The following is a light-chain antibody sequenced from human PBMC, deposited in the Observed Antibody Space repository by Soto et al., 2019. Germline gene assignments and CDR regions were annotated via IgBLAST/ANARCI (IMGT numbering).Light chain of an antibody. V-gene: IGLV4-69*01. Sequence: QAVVTQSPSASASRGASVNLTCTLNSGHSSYAIAWHQQQPEKGPRFLMRLNTDGTHKKGDGIPDRFSGSSSGAERYLTISSLQSEDEADYYCQTWGTGVRGVFGGGTQLTVL. CDR1: SGHSSYA. CDR2: LNTDGTH. J-gene: IGLJ2*01. CDR3: QTWGTGVRGV.